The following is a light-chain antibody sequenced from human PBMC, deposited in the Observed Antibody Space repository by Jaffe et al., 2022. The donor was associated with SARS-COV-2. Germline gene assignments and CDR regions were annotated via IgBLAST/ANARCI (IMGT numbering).Light chain of an antibody. CDR1: SSDVGGYNY. CDR3: SSYTSSSLPYV. V-gene: IGLV2-14*01. CDR2: EVS. J-gene: IGLJ1*01. Sequence: QSALTQPASVSGSPGQSITISCTGTSSDVGGYNYVSWYQQHPGKAPKLMIYEVSNRPSGVPDRFSGSKSGNTASLTISGLQAEDEADYYCSSYTSSSLPYVFGTGTKVTVL.